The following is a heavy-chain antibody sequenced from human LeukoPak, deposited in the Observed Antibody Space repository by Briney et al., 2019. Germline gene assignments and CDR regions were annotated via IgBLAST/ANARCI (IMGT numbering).Heavy chain of an antibody. CDR2: INHSGNT. CDR1: GGSFSGYY. V-gene: IGHV4-34*01. CDR3: ARAGWALDY. D-gene: IGHD1-26*01. Sequence: PSETLSLTCAVYGGSFSGYYWSCIRQPPGKGLEWIGEINHSGNTNYNPSLKSRATISVDTSKNQFSLKLSSVTAADTAVYYCARAGWALDYWGQGTLVTVSS. J-gene: IGHJ4*02.